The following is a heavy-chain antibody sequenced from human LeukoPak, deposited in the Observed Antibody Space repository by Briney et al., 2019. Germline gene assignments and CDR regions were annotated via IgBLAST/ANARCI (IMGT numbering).Heavy chain of an antibody. CDR3: ARDSLYYYDSSGYPNFDY. Sequence: GGSLRLSCAASGFTFSSYSMNWVRQAPGKGLEWVSSISSSSSSYIYYADSVKGRFTISRDNAKNSLYLQMNSLRAEDTAVYYCARDSLYYYDSSGYPNFDYWGQGTLVTVSS. J-gene: IGHJ4*02. CDR1: GFTFSSYS. D-gene: IGHD3-22*01. CDR2: ISSSSSSYI. V-gene: IGHV3-21*01.